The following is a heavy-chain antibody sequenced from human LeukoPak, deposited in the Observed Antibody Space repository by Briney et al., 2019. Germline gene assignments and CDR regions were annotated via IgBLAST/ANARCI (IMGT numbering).Heavy chain of an antibody. D-gene: IGHD4-23*01. CDR2: ITDSGGDT. J-gene: IGHJ4*02. Sequence: GGSLRLSCAASGFTFSSYAMSWVRQAPGKGLEWVSAITDSGGDTYHADSVKGRFTISRDNAKNSLYLQMNSLRAEDTAVYYCARGPYGGAFDYWGQGTPVTVSS. CDR1: GFTFSSYA. CDR3: ARGPYGGAFDY. V-gene: IGHV3-23*01.